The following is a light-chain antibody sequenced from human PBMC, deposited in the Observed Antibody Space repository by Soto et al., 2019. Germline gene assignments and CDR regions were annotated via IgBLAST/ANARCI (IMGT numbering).Light chain of an antibody. CDR3: QQYNSYSGT. J-gene: IGKJ1*01. CDR1: QSISNW. Sequence: DIQMTQSPSTLSASVGDRVTITCRASQSISNWLAWYQQKPGKAPKLLIYDASSLESGVPSRFRGSGSGTEFSLTIGSLQPDDFATYYCQQYNSYSGTFGQGTKVEIK. V-gene: IGKV1-5*01. CDR2: DAS.